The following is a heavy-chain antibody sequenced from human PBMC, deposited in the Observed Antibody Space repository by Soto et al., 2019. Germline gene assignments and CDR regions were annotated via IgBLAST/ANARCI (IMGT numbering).Heavy chain of an antibody. CDR2: ISGSGGST. V-gene: IGHV3-23*01. Sequence: GGSLRLSCAASGFTFSSYAMSWVRQAPGKVLEWVSAISGSGGSTYYADSVKGRFTISRDNSKNTLYLQMNSLRAEDTAVYYCAKDGPSELAPIDAFDIWGQGTMVTVSS. CDR3: AKDGPSELAPIDAFDI. D-gene: IGHD1-26*01. CDR1: GFTFSSYA. J-gene: IGHJ3*02.